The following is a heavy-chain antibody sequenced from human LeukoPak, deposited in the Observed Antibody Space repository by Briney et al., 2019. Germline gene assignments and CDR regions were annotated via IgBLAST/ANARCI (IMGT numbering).Heavy chain of an antibody. D-gene: IGHD3-22*01. CDR3: AKDADDSSGYYYPDY. Sequence: GRPLRLSCAASGFTFSSYGMHWVRQAPGKGLEWVAVISYDGSNKYYADSVKGRFTISRDNSKNTLYLQMNSLRAEDTAVYYCAKDADDSSGYYYPDYWGQGTLVTVSS. CDR1: GFTFSSYG. V-gene: IGHV3-30*18. J-gene: IGHJ4*02. CDR2: ISYDGSNK.